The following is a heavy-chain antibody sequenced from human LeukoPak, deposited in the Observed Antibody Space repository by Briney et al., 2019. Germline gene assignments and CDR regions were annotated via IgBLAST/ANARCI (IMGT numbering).Heavy chain of an antibody. J-gene: IGHJ1*01. CDR1: GFTFSSYV. CDR2: ISYDGRHT. D-gene: IGHD6-13*01. V-gene: IGHV3-30*18. CDR3: AKDRGAAVGYFQY. Sequence: GRSLRLSCAASGFTFSSYVMHWVRQAPGKGLEWVATISYDGRHTFYGDSVKGRFTISRDNSMNTLYLQINSLITEDTGIYYCAKDRGAAVGYFQYWGQGTLVTVSS.